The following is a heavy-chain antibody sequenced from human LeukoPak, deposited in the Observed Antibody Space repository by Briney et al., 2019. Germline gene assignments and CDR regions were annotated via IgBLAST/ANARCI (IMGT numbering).Heavy chain of an antibody. D-gene: IGHD5-24*01. Sequence: SETLSLTCTVSGGSISSGISYWSWIRQRPGQGLEWIGYIYHSGTTYYSPSLKSRVTISVDTSKNQFSLKLSSATAADTAVYYCARDSRDGYSHFDSWGQGTLVTVSS. J-gene: IGHJ4*02. V-gene: IGHV4-31*03. CDR2: IYHSGTT. CDR3: ARDSRDGYSHFDS. CDR1: GGSISSGISY.